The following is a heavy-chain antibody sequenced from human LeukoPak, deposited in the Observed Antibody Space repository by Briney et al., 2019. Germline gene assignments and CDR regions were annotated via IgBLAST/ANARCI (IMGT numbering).Heavy chain of an antibody. Sequence: GGSLRLSCAASGFIFSSYWMHWVRQAPGKGLVWVSRVATDGTGPSYADFVKGRFTISRDNAKDTLYLQMNSLSAEDTAVYYCARDMGPYGGNPGGSWGQGTLVTVSS. CDR1: GFIFSSYW. J-gene: IGHJ5*02. CDR3: ARDMGPYGGNPGGS. D-gene: IGHD4-23*01. CDR2: VATDGTGP. V-gene: IGHV3-74*01.